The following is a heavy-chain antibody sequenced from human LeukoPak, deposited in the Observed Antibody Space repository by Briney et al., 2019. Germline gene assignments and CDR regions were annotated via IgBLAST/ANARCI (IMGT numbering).Heavy chain of an antibody. CDR2: IIPIFGTT. D-gene: IGHD6-13*01. Sequence: ASVKVSCKASGGTFSSYAISWVRQAPGQGLKWMGGIIPIFGTTNYAQKFQDRVTITADKSTSTAYMELGSLRSEDTAVYYCARVVGLTGYSSSWYSGYYYYMDVWGKGTTVTVSS. V-gene: IGHV1-69*06. CDR3: ARVVGLTGYSSSWYSGYYYYMDV. J-gene: IGHJ6*03. CDR1: GGTFSSYA.